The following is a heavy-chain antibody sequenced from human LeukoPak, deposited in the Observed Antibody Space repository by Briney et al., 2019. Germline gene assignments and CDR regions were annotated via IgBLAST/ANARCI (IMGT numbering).Heavy chain of an antibody. Sequence: GGTLRLSCASSGFSFSSFSINWVRDAPGKGLEWVSSISSSSSYIYYTDSVKGRFTISRDNAKNSLYMQMNSLRAEDTAVYYCARYNITMVRGVIITVFDYWGQGTLVTVSS. J-gene: IGHJ4*02. CDR3: ARYNITMVRGVIITVFDY. CDR2: ISSSSSYI. V-gene: IGHV3-21*01. CDR1: GFSFSSFS. D-gene: IGHD3-10*01.